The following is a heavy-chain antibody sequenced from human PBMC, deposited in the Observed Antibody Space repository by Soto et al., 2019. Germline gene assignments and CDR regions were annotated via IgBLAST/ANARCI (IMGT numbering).Heavy chain of an antibody. CDR2: ISASGGTT. CDR1: VFSFDDYA. V-gene: IGHV3-23*01. J-gene: IGHJ4*02. D-gene: IGHD1-26*01. Sequence: PGGSLRLSCAASVFSFDDYAMSWVRQTPGKGLEWVSSISASGGTTHYADSVKGRFIISRDNSKNTLYLEMDSLRAEDTALYYCAKRRSGSFYSGFFDYWGQGTQVTVSS. CDR3: AKRRSGSFYSGFFDY.